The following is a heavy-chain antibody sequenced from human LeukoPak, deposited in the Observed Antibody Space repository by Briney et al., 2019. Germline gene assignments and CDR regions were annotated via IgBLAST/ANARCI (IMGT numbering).Heavy chain of an antibody. V-gene: IGHV4-39*01. CDR2: IYYSGST. CDR1: GGSISSSSYY. CDR3: ARHMNSIVRAEVDS. D-gene: IGHD3-10*02. Sequence: SETLSLTCTVSGGSISSSSYYWGWIRQPPGKGLEWIGSIYYSGSTYYNPSLKSRVTISVDTSKNQFSLKLSSVTAADTDVYYCARHMNSIVRAEVDSWGQGTLVTVSS. J-gene: IGHJ4*02.